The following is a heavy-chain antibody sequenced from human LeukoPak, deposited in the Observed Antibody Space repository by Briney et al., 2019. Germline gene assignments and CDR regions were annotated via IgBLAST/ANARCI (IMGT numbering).Heavy chain of an antibody. D-gene: IGHD1-26*01. CDR1: GYSMRSGYF. CDR2: IYPRGST. CDR3: AREERDKPRCGVGEY. J-gene: IGHJ4*02. Sequence: SESLSLTCSVSGYSMRSGYFWGWVGQPPGKGLGWIGTIYPRGSTYYNPSLKSGVTISVDTSKNQFSLQLSAVTAADTRVYFCAREERDKPRCGVGEYWGQGALVTVSS. V-gene: IGHV4-38-2*02.